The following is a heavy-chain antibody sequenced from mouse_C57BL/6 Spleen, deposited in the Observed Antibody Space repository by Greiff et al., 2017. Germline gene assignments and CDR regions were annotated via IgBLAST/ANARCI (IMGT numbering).Heavy chain of an antibody. V-gene: IGHV1-55*01. CDR2: IYPGSGST. J-gene: IGHJ3*01. D-gene: IGHD2-3*01. CDR1: GYAFTSYW. CDR3: ARGIYDGYYVGFAY. Sequence: QVQLQQPGAELVKPGASVKMSCKASGYAFTSYWITWVKQRPGQGLEWIGDIYPGSGSTNYNEKFKSKATLTVDTSSSTAYMQLSSLTSEDSAVYYCARGIYDGYYVGFAYWGQGTLVTVSA.